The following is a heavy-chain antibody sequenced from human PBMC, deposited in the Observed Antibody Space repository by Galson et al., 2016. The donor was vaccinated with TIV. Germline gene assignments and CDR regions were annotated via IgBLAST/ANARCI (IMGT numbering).Heavy chain of an antibody. CDR3: ARWGWLPI. D-gene: IGHD3-16*01. Sequence: SVKVSCKASGYTFSTYAKHWVRQAPGQRLEWMGWINTDNGDAEFSQKFQGRVTITRDTSASTAYMELSSLTSEDTAVYYCARWGWLPIWGQGTLVTVSS. CDR2: INTDNGDA. CDR1: GYTFSTYA. J-gene: IGHJ4*02. V-gene: IGHV1-3*04.